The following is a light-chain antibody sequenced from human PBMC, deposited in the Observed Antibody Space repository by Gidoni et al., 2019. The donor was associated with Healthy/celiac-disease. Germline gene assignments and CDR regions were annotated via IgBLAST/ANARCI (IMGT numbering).Light chain of an antibody. CDR1: QSVLYSSNNKNY. CDR2: WAS. J-gene: IGKJ1*01. CDR3: QRNYSTPVT. Sequence: DIGMTQPLDSLAASLGERATINCKSSQSVLYSSNNKNYLAWYHQKPGQPPELLIYWASTRESRVPDRFSGSGSGTDFTLTSSSLQAEDVAVYCYQRNYSTPVTFEQGTKVEIK. V-gene: IGKV4-1*01.